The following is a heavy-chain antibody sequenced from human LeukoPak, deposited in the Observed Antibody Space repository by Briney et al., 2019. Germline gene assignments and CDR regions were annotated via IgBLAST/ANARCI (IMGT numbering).Heavy chain of an antibody. D-gene: IGHD3-10*01. V-gene: IGHV2-5*02. CDR3: AHSYGLAIFDY. J-gene: IGHJ4*02. CDR1: GFTLRTSGVG. Sequence: SGPTLVKPTQTLTLTCSFSGFTLRTSGVGVGWIRQPPGKALEWLALIYWDDDKRYSPSLKSRLTITKDTSKNQVVLTMTNMDPVDTATYYCAHSYGLAIFDYWGQGTLVTVSS. CDR2: IYWDDDK.